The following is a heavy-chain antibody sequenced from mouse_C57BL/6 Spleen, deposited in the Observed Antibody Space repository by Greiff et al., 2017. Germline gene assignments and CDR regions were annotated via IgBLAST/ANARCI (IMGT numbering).Heavy chain of an antibody. CDR1: GYTFTSYW. Sequence: VQLQQPGAELVMPGASVKLSCKASGYTFTSYWMHWVKQRPGQGLEWIGEIDPSDSYTNYNQKFKGKSTLTVDKSSSTAYKQLSSLTSEDSAVYYCARSTTVVAEKWYFDVWGTGTTVTVSS. J-gene: IGHJ1*03. D-gene: IGHD1-1*01. CDR2: IDPSDSYT. CDR3: ARSTTVVAEKWYFDV. V-gene: IGHV1-69*01.